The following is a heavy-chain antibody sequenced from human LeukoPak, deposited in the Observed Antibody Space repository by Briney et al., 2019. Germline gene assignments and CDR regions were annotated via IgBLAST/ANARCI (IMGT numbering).Heavy chain of an antibody. Sequence: SETLSLTCAVYGGSFSGYYWSWIRQPPGKGLEWIGEINHSGSTNYNPSLKSRVTISVDTSKNQFSLELSSVTAADTAVYYCARHNRGSGWYYYWGQGTLVTVSS. CDR2: INHSGST. CDR1: GGSFSGYY. V-gene: IGHV4-34*01. D-gene: IGHD6-19*01. CDR3: ARHNRGSGWYYY. J-gene: IGHJ4*02.